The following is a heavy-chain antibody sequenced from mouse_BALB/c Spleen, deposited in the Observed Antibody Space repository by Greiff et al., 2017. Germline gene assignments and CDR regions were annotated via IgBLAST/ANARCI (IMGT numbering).Heavy chain of an antibody. Sequence: EVQLQQSGTVLARPGASVKMSCKASGYTFTSYWMHWVKQRPGQGLEWIGAIYPGNSDTSYNQKFKGKAKLTAVTSTSTAYMELSSLTNEDSAVYYCTRDYGYDEFAYWGQGTLVTVSA. D-gene: IGHD2-2*01. CDR2: IYPGNSDT. CDR3: TRDYGYDEFAY. J-gene: IGHJ3*01. V-gene: IGHV1-5*01. CDR1: GYTFTSYW.